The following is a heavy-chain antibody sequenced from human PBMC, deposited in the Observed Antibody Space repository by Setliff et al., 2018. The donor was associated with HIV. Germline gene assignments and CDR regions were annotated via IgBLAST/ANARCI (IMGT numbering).Heavy chain of an antibody. CDR1: GSTFTGYY. V-gene: IGHV1-2*02. CDR3: ARGPTVGAADY. D-gene: IGHD1-26*01. CDR2: INPNNGGT. Sequence: ASVKVSCTASGSTFTGYYMHWVRQAPGQGLEWMGWINPNNGGTNYAQKFQGRVTMNRDTSISTAYMEWSRLISDDTAVYYCARGPTVGAADYWGQGTLVTVSS. J-gene: IGHJ4*02.